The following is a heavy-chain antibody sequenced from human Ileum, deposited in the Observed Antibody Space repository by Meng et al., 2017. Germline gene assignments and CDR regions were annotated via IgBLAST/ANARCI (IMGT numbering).Heavy chain of an antibody. Sequence: VKLQESCPGLGKPSATLSLTCAVSGGSISYSIWWSWVRQPPGEVLEWIGEIYHTGSTNYNPSLKSRVTMSLDKSKNQFFLDLTSVTAADTAVYYCARDLLGPAIAASGYFDPWGQGTLVTVSS. CDR3: ARDLLGPAIAASGYFDP. CDR1: GGSISYSIW. CDR2: IYHTGST. J-gene: IGHJ5*02. D-gene: IGHD5-12*01. V-gene: IGHV4-4*02.